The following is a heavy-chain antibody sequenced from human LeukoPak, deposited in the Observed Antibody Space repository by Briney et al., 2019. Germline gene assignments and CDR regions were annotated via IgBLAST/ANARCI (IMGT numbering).Heavy chain of an antibody. Sequence: GGSLRLSCAASGFSFSSYWMSWVRQAPGKGLEWVANIKQHGSEKYYADSVKGRFTISRDNAKNSLYLQMNSLRAEDTAVYYCARGGTLGYAFDVWGQGTMVTVSS. V-gene: IGHV3-7*01. D-gene: IGHD3-16*01. CDR3: ARGGTLGYAFDV. J-gene: IGHJ3*01. CDR1: GFSFSSYW. CDR2: IKQHGSEK.